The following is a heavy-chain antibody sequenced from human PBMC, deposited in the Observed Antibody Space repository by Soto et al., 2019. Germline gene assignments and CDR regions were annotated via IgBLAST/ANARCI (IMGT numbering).Heavy chain of an antibody. CDR2: ISYDGSNK. V-gene: IGHV3-30-3*01. Sequence: GGSLRLACAASGFRFSIYAMHWVRQAQGKGLEWVSVISYDGSNKYYTDSVKGRFTISRDNSKNTVYLQMNSLRAEDTAVYYFARDRGGASSGGSCYSFWGQGTLVTVSS. J-gene: IGHJ4*02. D-gene: IGHD2-15*01. CDR3: ARDRGGASSGGSCYSF. CDR1: GFRFSIYA.